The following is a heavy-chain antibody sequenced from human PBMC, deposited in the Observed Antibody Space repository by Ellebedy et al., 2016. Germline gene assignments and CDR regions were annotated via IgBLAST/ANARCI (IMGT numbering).Heavy chain of an antibody. V-gene: IGHV1-3*01. CDR2: INAGNGNT. Sequence: ASVKVSXXASGYTFTSYAMHWVRQAPGQRLEWMGWINAGNGNTKYSQKFQGRVTMTRDTSTSTVYMELSSLRSEDTAVYYCARTVGATASYNWFDPWGQGTLVTVSS. D-gene: IGHD1-26*01. J-gene: IGHJ5*02. CDR3: ARTVGATASYNWFDP. CDR1: GYTFTSYA.